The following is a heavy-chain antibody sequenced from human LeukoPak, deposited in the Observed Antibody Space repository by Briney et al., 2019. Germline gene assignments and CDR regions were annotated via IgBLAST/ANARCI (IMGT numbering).Heavy chain of an antibody. CDR2: ITGGGGST. D-gene: IGHD2-21*01. CDR1: GFTFSSSA. CDR3: ANFAVASTFDY. J-gene: IGHJ4*02. V-gene: IGHV3-23*01. Sequence: PGGSLRLSCAASGFTFSSSAMSWVRQAPGKGLEWVSAITGGGGSTYYADSVKGRFTISRDNSTNTLYLQMNSLRAEDTAVYYCANFAVASTFDYWGQGTLVTVSS.